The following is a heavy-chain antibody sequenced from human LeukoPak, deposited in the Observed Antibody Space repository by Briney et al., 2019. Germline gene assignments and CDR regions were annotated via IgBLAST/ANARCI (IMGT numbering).Heavy chain of an antibody. Sequence: SETLSLTCAVYGGSLSGYYWNWIRQPPGQGLEWIGEINHSGSTNYIPSLKSRVTISVDTSKNQFSLKLSSVTAADTAVYYCARTRTYYDSSKGAFDIWGQGTTVTVSS. CDR2: INHSGST. CDR1: GGSLSGYY. V-gene: IGHV4-34*01. CDR3: ARTRTYYDSSKGAFDI. D-gene: IGHD3-22*01. J-gene: IGHJ3*02.